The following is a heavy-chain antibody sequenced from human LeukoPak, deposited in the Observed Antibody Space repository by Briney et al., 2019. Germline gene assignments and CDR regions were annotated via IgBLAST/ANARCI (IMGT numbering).Heavy chain of an antibody. V-gene: IGHV1-18*01. J-gene: IGHJ5*02. Sequence: ASVKVSCTASGYTFTSYGISWVRQAPGQGLEWMGWISAYNGNTNYAQKLQGRVTMTTDTSTSTAYMELRSLRSDDTAVYYCARMEWLVGLGDDTNWFDPWGQGTLVTVSS. D-gene: IGHD6-19*01. CDR1: GYTFTSYG. CDR2: ISAYNGNT. CDR3: ARMEWLVGLGDDTNWFDP.